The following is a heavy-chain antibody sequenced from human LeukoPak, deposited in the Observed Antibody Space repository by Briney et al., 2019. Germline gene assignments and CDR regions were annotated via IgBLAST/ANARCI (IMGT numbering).Heavy chain of an antibody. V-gene: IGHV3-30*03. J-gene: IGHJ3*02. D-gene: IGHD3-22*01. CDR1: GFTFSSYG. CDR2: ISYDGSNK. CDR3: ASDYDSSGSDAFDI. Sequence: GGSLRLSCAASGFTFSSYGMHWVRQAPGKGLEWVAVISYDGSNKYYADSVKGRFTISRDNSKNTLYLQMNSLRAEDTAEYYCASDYDSSGSDAFDIWGQGTMVTVSS.